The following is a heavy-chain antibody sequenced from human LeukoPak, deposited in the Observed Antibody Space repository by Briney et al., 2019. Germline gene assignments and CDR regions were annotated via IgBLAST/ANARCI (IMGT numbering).Heavy chain of an antibody. V-gene: IGHV3-48*02. Sequence: PGGSLRLSCAASGFTFSSYSMNWVRQAPGKGLEWVSYISSSSSTIYYADSVKGRFTISRDNAKNSLYLQMNSLRDEDTAVYYCARDPRYQLLSYYYYGMDVWGQGTTVTVSS. CDR2: ISSSSSTI. CDR3: ARDPRYQLLSYYYYGMDV. J-gene: IGHJ6*02. D-gene: IGHD2-2*01. CDR1: GFTFSSYS.